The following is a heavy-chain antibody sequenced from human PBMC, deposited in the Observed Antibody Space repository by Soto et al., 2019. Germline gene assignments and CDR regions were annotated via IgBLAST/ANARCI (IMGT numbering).Heavy chain of an antibody. D-gene: IGHD3-3*02. J-gene: IGHJ5*02. V-gene: IGHV1-18*01. CDR1: GYTFTSYA. Sequence: QVQLVQSGAEVKKPGASVKVSCKASGYTFTSYAISWVRQAPGQGLEWMGWISAYNGNTNYAQNLQGRITMTTVTSASTAYVQLRSLSSDATAVYYCTRDSTPIASWGQRTLVTVS. CDR3: TRDSTPIAS. CDR2: ISAYNGNT.